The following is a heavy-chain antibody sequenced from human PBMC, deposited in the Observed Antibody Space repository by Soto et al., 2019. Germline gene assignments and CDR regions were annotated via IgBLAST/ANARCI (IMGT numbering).Heavy chain of an antibody. CDR2: INTRDGTV. V-gene: IGHV1-46*01. J-gene: IGHJ6*02. CDR1: GYTFTSYY. CDR3: ARGLLTMVRPRGRYGLDV. D-gene: IGHD2-8*01. Sequence: QVQLVQSGAEVKQPGASVTVSCKSSGYTFTSYYLFWVREAPGQGLEWMGVINTRDGTVTYAQSFQGRVTMTSDTSTSTVDMELSSLRPEDTATYYCARGLLTMVRPRGRYGLDVWGQGTTVTVSS.